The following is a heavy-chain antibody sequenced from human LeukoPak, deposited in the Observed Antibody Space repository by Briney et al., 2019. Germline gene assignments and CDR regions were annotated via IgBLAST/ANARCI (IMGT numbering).Heavy chain of an antibody. V-gene: IGHV3-64*01. Sequence: GGSLRLSCAASGFTSSSYAMHWVRQAPGKGLEYVSAISSNGGSTYYANSVKGRFTISRDNSKNTLYLQMGSLRAEDMAVYYCAISDYGGNSGPDYWGQGTLVTVSS. CDR3: AISDYGGNSGPDY. J-gene: IGHJ4*02. D-gene: IGHD4-23*01. CDR1: GFTSSSYA. CDR2: ISSNGGST.